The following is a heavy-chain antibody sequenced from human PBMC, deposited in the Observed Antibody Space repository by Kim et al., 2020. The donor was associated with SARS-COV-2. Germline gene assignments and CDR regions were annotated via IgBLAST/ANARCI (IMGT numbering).Heavy chain of an antibody. Sequence: ASVKVSCKASGYTLTDFGLNWVRQAPGQGLEWMGWINTKNGDPTYAQGFSGRFVFSLDTSVTTAYLQISSLKAEDTAVYFCARVGLGVVVIASRPFDYWGQGTLVTVSS. V-gene: IGHV7-4-1*02. CDR1: GYTLTDFG. J-gene: IGHJ4*02. CDR3: ARVGLGVVVIASRPFDY. D-gene: IGHD2-21*01. CDR2: INTKNGDP.